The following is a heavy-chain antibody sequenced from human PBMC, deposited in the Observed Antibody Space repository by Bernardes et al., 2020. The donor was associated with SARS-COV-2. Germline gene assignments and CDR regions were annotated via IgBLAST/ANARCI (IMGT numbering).Heavy chain of an antibody. Sequence: SETLSLTCTVSGGSISSYYWSWIRQPPGKGLEWIGYIYYSGSTNYNPSLKSRVTISLDTSKTQFSLKLSSVTAADTAVYYCARVWAGYNNHGGYYYYGMDVCGQGTTVTVSS. V-gene: IGHV4-59*01. CDR3: ARVWAGYNNHGGYYYYGMDV. CDR1: GGSISSYY. CDR2: IYYSGST. J-gene: IGHJ6*02. D-gene: IGHD4-4*01.